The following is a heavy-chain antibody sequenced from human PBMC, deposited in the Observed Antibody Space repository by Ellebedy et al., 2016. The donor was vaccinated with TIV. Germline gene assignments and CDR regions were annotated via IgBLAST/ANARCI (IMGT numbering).Heavy chain of an antibody. J-gene: IGHJ4*02. D-gene: IGHD4-23*01. CDR2: IYHSGIT. CDR3: VRVMRGYAGNFVFDY. Sequence: SETLSLXXTVSHGSISDYYWNWIRQPPGKGLEWIGYIYHSGITNYNPSLKSRITMSIDTSKDQFSLKLSSVTAADTAVYYCVRVMRGYAGNFVFDYWGQGTPVTVSS. CDR1: HGSISDYY. V-gene: IGHV4-59*08.